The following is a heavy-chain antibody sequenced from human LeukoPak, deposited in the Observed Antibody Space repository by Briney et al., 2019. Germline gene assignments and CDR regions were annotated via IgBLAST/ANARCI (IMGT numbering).Heavy chain of an antibody. Sequence: RTSETLSLTCTVSGDSISSGSYCWSWIRQPAGKGLEWIGFIYTSGSTNYNPSLKSRVTISVDTSKNQFSLELSSVTAADTAIYYCARDPYSSGWYGGVFDYWGQGTLVTVSS. CDR3: ARDPYSSGWYGGVFDY. D-gene: IGHD6-19*01. V-gene: IGHV4-61*02. J-gene: IGHJ4*02. CDR1: GDSISSGSYC. CDR2: IYTSGST.